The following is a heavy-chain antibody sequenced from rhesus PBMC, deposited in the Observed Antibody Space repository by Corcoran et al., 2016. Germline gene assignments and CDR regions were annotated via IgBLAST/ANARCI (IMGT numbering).Heavy chain of an antibody. CDR3: ARRTRYNWNDGDY. V-gene: IGHV4-143*01. CDR1: GGSIGGYYL. D-gene: IGHD1-7*02. Sequence: QVQLQESGPGVVKPSETLSLTCAVSGGSIGGYYLWRWIRQPPGKELEWIGYIYGVIGTTSYNPSLKSRVIISIDTSKNQFSLKLSSVTAADTAVYYCARRTRYNWNDGDYWGQGVLVTVSS. J-gene: IGHJ4*01. CDR2: IYGVIGTT.